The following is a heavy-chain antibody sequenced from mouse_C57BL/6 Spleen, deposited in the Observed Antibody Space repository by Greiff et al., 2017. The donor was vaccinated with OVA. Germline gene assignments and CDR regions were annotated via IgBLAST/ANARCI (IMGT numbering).Heavy chain of an antibody. Sequence: VQLQQSGPELVKPGASVKISCKASGYSFTGYYMNWVKQSPEKSLEWIGEINPSTGGTTYNQKFKAKATLTVDKSSSTAYMQLKSLTSEDSAVYYCARRGYGNVYYAMDYWGQGTSVTVSS. CDR3: ARRGYGNVYYAMDY. D-gene: IGHD2-10*02. J-gene: IGHJ4*01. CDR1: GYSFTGYY. CDR2: INPSTGGT. V-gene: IGHV1-42*01.